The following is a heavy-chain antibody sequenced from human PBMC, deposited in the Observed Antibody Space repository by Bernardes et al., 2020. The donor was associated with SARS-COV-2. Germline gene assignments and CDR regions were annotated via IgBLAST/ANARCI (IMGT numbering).Heavy chain of an antibody. Sequence: ASVKVSCKASGYTFTSYGISWVRQAPGQGLEWMGWISAYNGNPNYAQTLQGRVTMTTDTSTSTPYMELRSLRSDDTAVYYCARVFGAMVRGVIIGDYYYYGMDVWGQGTTVTVSS. CDR1: GYTFTSYG. CDR2: ISAYNGNP. J-gene: IGHJ6*02. D-gene: IGHD3-10*01. V-gene: IGHV1-18*01. CDR3: ARVFGAMVRGVIIGDYYYYGMDV.